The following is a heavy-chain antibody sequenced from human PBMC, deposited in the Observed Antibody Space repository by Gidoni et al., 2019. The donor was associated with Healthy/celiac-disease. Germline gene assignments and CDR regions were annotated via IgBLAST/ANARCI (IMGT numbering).Heavy chain of an antibody. CDR2: IYYSGST. V-gene: IGHV4-39*01. D-gene: IGHD2-21*02. CDR3: ARGLAYCGGDCYSPGAYNWFDP. CDR1: GGSTSSSCSY. J-gene: IGHJ5*02. Sequence: QLQLQESGPGLVTPSEPLSLTCTVSGGSTSSSCSYWGWIRQPPGKGLEWIGSIYYSGSTYYNPSLKSPVTISVDTSKNQFSLKLSSVTAADTAVYYCARGLAYCGGDCYSPGAYNWFDPGGQGTLVTVSS.